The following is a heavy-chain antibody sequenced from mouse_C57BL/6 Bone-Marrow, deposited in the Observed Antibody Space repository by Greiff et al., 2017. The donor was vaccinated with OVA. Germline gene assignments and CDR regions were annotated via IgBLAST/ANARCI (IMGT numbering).Heavy chain of an antibody. Sequence: EVHLVESGGGLVQPGGSLKLSCAASGFTFSDYYMYWVRQTPEKRLEWVAYISNGGGSTYYPDTVKGRFTISRDNAKNTLYLQMSRLKSEDTAMYYCASPLAMDYWGQGTSVTVSS. J-gene: IGHJ4*01. V-gene: IGHV5-12*01. CDR2: ISNGGGST. CDR1: GFTFSDYY. CDR3: ASPLAMDY.